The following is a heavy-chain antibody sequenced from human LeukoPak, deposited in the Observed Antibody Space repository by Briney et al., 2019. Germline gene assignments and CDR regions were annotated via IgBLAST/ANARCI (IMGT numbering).Heavy chain of an antibody. CDR3: ARGSLTRLRYFDWLSSTPFDY. V-gene: IGHV4-59*01. D-gene: IGHD3-9*01. J-gene: IGHJ4*02. CDR2: IYYSGST. Sequence: SETLSLTCTVSGGSISSYYWSWIRQPPGKGLEWIGYIYYSGSTNYNPSLKSRVTISVDTSKNQFSLKLSSVTAADTAVYYCARGSLTRLRYFDWLSSTPFDYWGQGTLVTVSS. CDR1: GGSISSYY.